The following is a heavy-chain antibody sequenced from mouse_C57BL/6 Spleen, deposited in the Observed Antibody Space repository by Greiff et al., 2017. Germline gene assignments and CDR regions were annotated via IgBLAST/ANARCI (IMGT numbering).Heavy chain of an antibody. CDR1: GYTFTDYS. V-gene: IGHV1-39*01. CDR3: ARGGYWFAY. Sequence: EVQLQQSGAELVKPGASVKISCKASGYTFTDYSMHWVKQSPGQGLEWIGGINPNYGTTNYNQKFKGKATLTVDQSSSTAYMQLSSLTSADSAVYYCARGGYWFAYWGQGTLVTVSA. J-gene: IGHJ3*01. CDR2: INPNYGTT.